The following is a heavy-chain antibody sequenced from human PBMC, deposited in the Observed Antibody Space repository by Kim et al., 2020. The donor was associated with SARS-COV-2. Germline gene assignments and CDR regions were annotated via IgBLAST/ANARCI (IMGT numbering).Heavy chain of an antibody. V-gene: IGHV1-3*01. J-gene: IGHJ4*02. CDR3: ARSPDIVATISLDY. Sequence: SQKFKGRVTITREPSASTAYMELSSLRSEDTAVYYCARSPDIVATISLDYWGQGTLVTVSS. D-gene: IGHD5-12*01.